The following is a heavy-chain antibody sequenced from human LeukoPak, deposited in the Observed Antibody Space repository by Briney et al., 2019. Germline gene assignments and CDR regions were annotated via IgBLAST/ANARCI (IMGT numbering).Heavy chain of an antibody. V-gene: IGHV3-21*01. CDR2: ISSSSSYI. Sequence: KAGGSLRLSCAASGFTFSSYSMNWVRQAPGKGLEWVSSISSSSSYIYYADSVKGRFTISRDNAKNSLYLQMNSLRVEDTAVYYCARDGVTMKILEYWGQGTLVTVSS. J-gene: IGHJ4*02. D-gene: IGHD3-22*01. CDR1: GFTFSSYS. CDR3: ARDGVTMKILEY.